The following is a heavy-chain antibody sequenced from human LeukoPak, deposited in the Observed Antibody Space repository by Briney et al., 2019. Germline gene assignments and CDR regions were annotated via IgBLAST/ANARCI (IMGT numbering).Heavy chain of an antibody. CDR2: IYHSGST. D-gene: IGHD5-12*01. Sequence: SGTLSLTCAVSGGSISSSNWRSWVRQPPGQGLEWIGEIYHSGSTNYNPSLKSRVTISVDKSKNQFSLKLSSVTAADTAVYYCARVGNSGYDIMGYWGQGTLVTVSS. V-gene: IGHV4-4*02. CDR1: GGSISSSNW. J-gene: IGHJ4*02. CDR3: ARVGNSGYDIMGY.